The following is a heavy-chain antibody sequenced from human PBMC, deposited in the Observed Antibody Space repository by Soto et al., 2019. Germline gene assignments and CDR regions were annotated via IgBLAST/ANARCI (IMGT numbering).Heavy chain of an antibody. V-gene: IGHV4-34*01. D-gene: IGHD5-12*01. J-gene: IGHJ4*02. CDR2: INHSGST. CDR1: GESFSGYY. Sequence: QVQLQQWGAGLLKPSETLSLTCAVYGESFSGYYWTWIRQPPGKGLEWIGEINHSGSTNYNPSIKSRISMSVDTCKNQFSLKLSSVTAAGTAVYYCAGKIVATISSFVKWGQGPLVTVSS. CDR3: AGKIVATISSFVK.